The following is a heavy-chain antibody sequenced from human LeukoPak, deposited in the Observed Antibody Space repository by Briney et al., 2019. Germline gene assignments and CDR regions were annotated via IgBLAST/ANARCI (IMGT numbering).Heavy chain of an antibody. V-gene: IGHV1-18*01. CDR3: ASEYYDFWSHNSYYYYMDV. Sequence: ASVKVSCKASGYTFTSYGISWVRQAPGQGREWMGWISAYNGNTNYAQKLQGRVTMTTDTSTSTAYMELRSLRSDDTAVYYCASEYYDFWSHNSYYYYMDVWGKGTTVTVSS. J-gene: IGHJ6*03. D-gene: IGHD3-3*01. CDR2: ISAYNGNT. CDR1: GYTFTSYG.